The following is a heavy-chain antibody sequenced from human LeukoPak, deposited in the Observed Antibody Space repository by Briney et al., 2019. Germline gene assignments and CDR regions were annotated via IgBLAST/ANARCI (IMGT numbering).Heavy chain of an antibody. Sequence: GGSLRLSCAASGFTFSSYAMSWVRQAPGKGLEWVSAMSGSGGSTYYAASVKGRFTISRDNSKNTLYLQMNSLRAEDTAVYYCAKTKSYYYDSSGSYFDHWGQGTLVTVSS. J-gene: IGHJ4*02. CDR3: AKTKSYYYDSSGSYFDH. CDR1: GFTFSSYA. D-gene: IGHD3-22*01. CDR2: MSGSGGST. V-gene: IGHV3-23*01.